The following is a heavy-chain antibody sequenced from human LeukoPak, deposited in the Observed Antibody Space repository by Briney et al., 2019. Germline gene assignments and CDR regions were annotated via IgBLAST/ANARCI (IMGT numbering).Heavy chain of an antibody. D-gene: IGHD3-9*01. CDR2: IYYSGST. Sequence: SETLSLTCTVSGGSISSSSYYWGWIRQPPGKWLEWSGSIYYSGSTYYNPSLKGRVPISVDPSKTQFSLKLSSVTAADTAVYYCARGRPSYDILTGYYLYSFDYWGQGTLVTVSS. J-gene: IGHJ4*02. CDR3: ARGRPSYDILTGYYLYSFDY. V-gene: IGHV4-39*01. CDR1: GGSISSSSYY.